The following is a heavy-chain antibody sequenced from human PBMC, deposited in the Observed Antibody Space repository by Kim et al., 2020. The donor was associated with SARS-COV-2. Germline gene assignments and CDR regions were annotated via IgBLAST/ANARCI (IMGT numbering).Heavy chain of an antibody. D-gene: IGHD1-26*01. CDR3: ARGRGSYYFDY. V-gene: IGHV1-3*01. Sequence: TKNSQKFQGRVTITRDTSASTAYMELSSLRSEDTAIYYCARGRGSYYFDYWGQGTLVTVSS. CDR2: T. J-gene: IGHJ4*02.